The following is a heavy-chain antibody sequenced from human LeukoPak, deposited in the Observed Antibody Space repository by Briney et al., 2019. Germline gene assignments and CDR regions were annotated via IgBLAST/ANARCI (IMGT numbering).Heavy chain of an antibody. CDR2: IYTSGST. CDR3: ASWDYYDSSGYYN. Sequence: PSETLSLTCTVSGGSTSSYYWSWIRQPAGKGLEWIGRIYTSGSTNYNPSLKSRVTMSVDTSKNQFSLKLSSVTAADTAVYYCASWDYYDSSGYYNWGQGTLVTVSS. J-gene: IGHJ4*02. D-gene: IGHD3-22*01. V-gene: IGHV4-4*07. CDR1: GGSTSSYY.